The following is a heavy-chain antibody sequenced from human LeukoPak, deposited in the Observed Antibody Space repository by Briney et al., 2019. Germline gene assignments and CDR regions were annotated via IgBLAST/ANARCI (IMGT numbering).Heavy chain of an antibody. V-gene: IGHV3-23*01. D-gene: IGHD5-12*01. CDR2: ISGNGITT. CDR1: GFTFSTYA. Sequence: PGGSLRLSCPASGFTFSTYAMHWVRQAPGKGLEWVSSISGNGITTYYADAVKGRFTISRDNSNNTVYLQMNSLRAEDTAVYYCAKEDSGYVFPGGKSYYYYDMDVWGQGTTVTVSS. CDR3: AKEDSGYVFPGGKSYYYYDMDV. J-gene: IGHJ6*02.